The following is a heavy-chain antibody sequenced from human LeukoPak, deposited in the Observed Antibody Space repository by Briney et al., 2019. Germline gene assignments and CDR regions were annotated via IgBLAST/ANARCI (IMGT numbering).Heavy chain of an antibody. Sequence: PGGSLRLSCAASGFTVSADYMTWVRQAPGKGLEWVSVIYSGGRTDYADSVKSRFTISRDNSKNTLYLQMNSLRAEDTAVYYCARGTYDSSGYYFTRYFDYWGQGTLVTVSS. CDR3: ARGTYDSSGYYFTRYFDY. CDR1: GFTVSADY. V-gene: IGHV3-53*01. D-gene: IGHD3-22*01. J-gene: IGHJ4*02. CDR2: IYSGGRT.